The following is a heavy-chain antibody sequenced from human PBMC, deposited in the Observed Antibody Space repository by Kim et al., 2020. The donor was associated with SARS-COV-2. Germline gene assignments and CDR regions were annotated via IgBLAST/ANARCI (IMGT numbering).Heavy chain of an antibody. CDR1: GGSISSSSYY. CDR3: ARLQGILNWFDP. CDR2: IYYSGST. J-gene: IGHJ5*02. D-gene: IGHD6-13*01. Sequence: SETLSLTCTASGGSISSSSYYWGWIRQPPGKGLEWIGSIYYSGSTYYNPSLKSRVTISVDTSKNQFSLKLSSVTAADTAVYYCARLQGILNWFDPWGQGTLVTVSS. V-gene: IGHV4-39*01.